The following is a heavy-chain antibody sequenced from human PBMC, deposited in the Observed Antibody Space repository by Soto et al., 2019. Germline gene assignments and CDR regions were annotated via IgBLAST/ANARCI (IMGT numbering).Heavy chain of an antibody. Sequence: EVQLVESGGGVLRPGGSLRLSCAASGFTFDDYGMSWARQAPGKGLEWVSGVNWNGGTTGYADSVKGRFTISRDNAKNSLYLQMNSLRAEDTAFYYCVRGASLNFDYWGQGTLVTVSS. CDR1: GFTFDDYG. D-gene: IGHD1-26*01. CDR2: VNWNGGTT. J-gene: IGHJ4*02. V-gene: IGHV3-20*04. CDR3: VRGASLNFDY.